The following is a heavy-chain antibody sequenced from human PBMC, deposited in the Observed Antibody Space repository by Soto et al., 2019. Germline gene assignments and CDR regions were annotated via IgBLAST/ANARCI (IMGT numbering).Heavy chain of an antibody. CDR3: ASLGDYGTGYYYCGMEG. J-gene: IGHJ6*02. CDR2: IYYSGST. Sequence: SETLSLTCTVSGGSISSGGYYWSWIRQHPGKGLEWIGYIYYSGSTYYNPSLKSRVTISVDTSKNQFSLKLSSVTAAYTAVYYCASLGDYGTGYYYCGMEGWGQGTTVTVSS. V-gene: IGHV4-31*03. CDR1: GGSISSGGYY. D-gene: IGHD4-17*01.